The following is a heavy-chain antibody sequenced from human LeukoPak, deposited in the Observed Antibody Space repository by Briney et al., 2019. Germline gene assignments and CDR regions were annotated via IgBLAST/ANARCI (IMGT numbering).Heavy chain of an antibody. V-gene: IGHV4-38-2*01. Sequence: SETLSLTCAVSGASISSGYYWAWVRQPPGKGLECIASIHGTGNTYYNPSLKSRVTMSLDTSKNHFSLTLRSVTAADTAVYFCASGSGHLFDDWGQGTLVTVSS. CDR2: IHGTGNT. CDR3: ASGSGHLFDD. CDR1: GASISSGYY. J-gene: IGHJ4*02. D-gene: IGHD2-15*01.